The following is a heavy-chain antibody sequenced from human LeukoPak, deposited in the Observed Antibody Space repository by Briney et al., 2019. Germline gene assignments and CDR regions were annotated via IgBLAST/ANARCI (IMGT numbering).Heavy chain of an antibody. D-gene: IGHD3-22*01. CDR1: GLTVSSSY. CDR2: IYSDDRI. J-gene: IGHJ4*02. CDR3: ASHYYDIRGYYYFDF. V-gene: IGHV3-53*01. Sequence: EGSLRLSCAASGLTVSSSYMSWVRQAPGKGLEWVSIIYSDDRIFYADSLKGRFTISRDNSKNTLYLQMNSLRAEDPAVYYCASHYYDIRGYYYFDFWGQGTLVTVSS.